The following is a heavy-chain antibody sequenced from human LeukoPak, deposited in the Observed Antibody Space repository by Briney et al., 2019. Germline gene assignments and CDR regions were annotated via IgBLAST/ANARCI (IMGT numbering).Heavy chain of an antibody. CDR1: GGPISSRDFS. CDR2: IYHRGST. V-gene: IGHV4-30-2*06. J-gene: IGHJ4*02. CDR3: ASKVTRTVDY. Sequence: SETLSLTCAVSGGPISSRDFSWSWIRQSPGKGLEWIGNIYHRGSTSYNPSLKSRVTISLDMSKKQSSLKLSSVTAADTAVYYCASKVTRTVDYWGQGTLVTVSS. D-gene: IGHD3/OR15-3a*01.